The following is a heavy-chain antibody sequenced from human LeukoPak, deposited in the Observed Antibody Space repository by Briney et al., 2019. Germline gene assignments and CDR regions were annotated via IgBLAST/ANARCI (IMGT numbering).Heavy chain of an antibody. Sequence: SETLSLTCTVSGGSLSSSSYYWSWIRQPPGKGLEWIGEINHSGSTNYNPSLKSRVTISVDTSKNQFSLKLSSVTAADTAVYYCASMVRGSFDYWGQGTLVTVSS. CDR3: ASMVRGSFDY. D-gene: IGHD3-10*01. V-gene: IGHV4-39*07. J-gene: IGHJ4*02. CDR1: GGSLSSSSYY. CDR2: INHSGST.